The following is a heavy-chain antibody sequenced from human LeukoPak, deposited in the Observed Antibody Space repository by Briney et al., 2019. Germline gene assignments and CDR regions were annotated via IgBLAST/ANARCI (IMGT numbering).Heavy chain of an antibody. J-gene: IGHJ4*02. CDR2: VHYRGSP. CDR1: GGSVTTYY. D-gene: IGHD6-13*01. V-gene: IGHV4-59*02. CDR3: ARGGPYRSSWIDY. Sequence: SETLSLTCTVSGGSVTTYYWSWIRQFPGKRLEWIGHVHYRGSPDYNPSLTSRVTISVDTSKNQFSLRLTSVTAADTAVYYCARGGPYRSSWIDYWGQGTLVTVSS.